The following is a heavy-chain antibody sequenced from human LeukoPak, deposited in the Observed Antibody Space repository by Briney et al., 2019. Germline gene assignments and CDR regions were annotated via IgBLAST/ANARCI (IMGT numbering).Heavy chain of an antibody. CDR1: GYTFTGYY. D-gene: IGHD3-10*01. Sequence: GASVKVSCKASGYTFTGYYMHWVRQAPGQGLEWMGWINPNSGDTDYAQKFQGRVTVTRDTSISTAYMELSRLRSDDTAVYYCARGHYYGSGSYFARYYYMDVWGKGTTVTISS. V-gene: IGHV1-2*02. J-gene: IGHJ6*03. CDR3: ARGHYYGSGSYFARYYYMDV. CDR2: INPNSGDT.